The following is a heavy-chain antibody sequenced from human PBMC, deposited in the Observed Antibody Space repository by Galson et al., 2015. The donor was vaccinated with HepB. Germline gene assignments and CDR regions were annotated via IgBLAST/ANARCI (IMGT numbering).Heavy chain of an antibody. Sequence: SLRLSCAASGFTFSSYWMHWVRQAPGKGLVWVSRINSDGSSTSYADSVKGRFTISRDNAKNTLYLQMNSLRAEDTAVYYCARGDPWGLFDYWGQGTLVTVSS. CDR1: GFTFSSYW. J-gene: IGHJ4*02. CDR3: ARGDPWGLFDY. V-gene: IGHV3-74*01. D-gene: IGHD3-16*01. CDR2: INSDGSST.